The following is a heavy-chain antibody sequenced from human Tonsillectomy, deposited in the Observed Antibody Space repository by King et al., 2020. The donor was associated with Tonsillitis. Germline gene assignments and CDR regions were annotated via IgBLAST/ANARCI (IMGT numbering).Heavy chain of an antibody. CDR3: AKAGSDYDLRYYYYGMDV. CDR2: ISGSGDYT. D-gene: IGHD5-12*01. J-gene: IGHJ6*02. V-gene: IGHV3-23*04. CDR1: GFTFSSYA. Sequence: VQLVESGGGLVQPGGSLRLSCAASGFTFSSYAMNWVRQAPGRGLEWVSAISGSGDYTYYTDSVKGRFTISRDNSKNTLYLQMNSLRAEDTAVYYCAKAGSDYDLRYYYYGMDVWGHGTTVTVSS.